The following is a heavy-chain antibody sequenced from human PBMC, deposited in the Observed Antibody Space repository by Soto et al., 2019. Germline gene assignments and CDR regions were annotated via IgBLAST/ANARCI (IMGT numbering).Heavy chain of an antibody. CDR1: GYTFTSYA. CDR2: INAGNGNT. Sequence: GASVKVSCKASGYTFTSYAMHWVRQAPGQRLEWMGWINAGNGNTKYSQKFQGRVTITRDTSASTAYMELSSLRSEDTAVYYCARVTIVGAYIDYWGQGTLVTVSS. V-gene: IGHV1-3*01. J-gene: IGHJ4*02. CDR3: ARVTIVGAYIDY. D-gene: IGHD1-26*01.